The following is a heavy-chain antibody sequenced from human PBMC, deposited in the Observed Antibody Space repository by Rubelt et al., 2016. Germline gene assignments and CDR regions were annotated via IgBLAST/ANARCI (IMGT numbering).Heavy chain of an antibody. CDR3: ARNGYSSSWYRN. CDR1: GFTVSTNY. CDR2: TYSGGST. Sequence: EVHLVESGGGLVQPGGSLRLSCAASGFTVSTNYMSWVRQAPGKGLEWVSVTYSGGSTFYADSVKGRFTISRDNSKNTLYLQMSSLGAEDTAVYYCARNGYSSSWYRNWGLGTLVTVSS. J-gene: IGHJ4*02. V-gene: IGHV3-66*01. D-gene: IGHD6-13*01.